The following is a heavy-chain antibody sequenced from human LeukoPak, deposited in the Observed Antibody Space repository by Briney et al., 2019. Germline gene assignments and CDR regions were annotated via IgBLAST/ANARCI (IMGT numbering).Heavy chain of an antibody. CDR3: ARETIVATIPGGFDY. J-gene: IGHJ4*02. D-gene: IGHD5-12*01. CDR1: GFTFSSYS. V-gene: IGHV3-21*01. CDR2: ISSSSSYI. Sequence: PGGSLRLSCAGSGFTFSSYSMNWVRQAPGKGLKWVSSISSSSSYIYYADSVKGRFTISRDNAKNSLYLQMNSLRAEDTAVYYCARETIVATIPGGFDYWGQGTLVTVSS.